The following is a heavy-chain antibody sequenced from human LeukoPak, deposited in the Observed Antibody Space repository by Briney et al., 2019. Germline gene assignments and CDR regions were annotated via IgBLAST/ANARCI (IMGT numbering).Heavy chain of an antibody. CDR3: ARDSSYPFDY. CDR2: ISYDGSNK. CDR1: GFTFSSYG. V-gene: IGHV3-30*03. J-gene: IGHJ4*02. D-gene: IGHD5-18*01. Sequence: PGGSLRLSCAASGFTFSSYGMHWVRQAPGKGLEWVAVISYDGSNKYYADSVKGRFTISRDNSKNTLYLQMNSLRAEDTAVYYCARDSSYPFDYWGQGTLVTVSS.